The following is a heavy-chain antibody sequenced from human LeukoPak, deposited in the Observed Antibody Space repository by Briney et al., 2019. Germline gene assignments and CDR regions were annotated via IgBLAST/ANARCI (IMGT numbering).Heavy chain of an antibody. CDR3: ARRTIFGVD. CDR1: GYSISSGYY. J-gene: IGHJ4*02. D-gene: IGHD3-3*01. Sequence: SETLSLTCTVSGYSISSGYYWGWIRQPPGKGLEWIGSIYYSGSTYYNPSLKSRVTISVDTSKNQFSLKLSSVTAADTAVYYCARRTIFGVDWGQGTLVTVSS. CDR2: IYYSGST. V-gene: IGHV4-38-2*02.